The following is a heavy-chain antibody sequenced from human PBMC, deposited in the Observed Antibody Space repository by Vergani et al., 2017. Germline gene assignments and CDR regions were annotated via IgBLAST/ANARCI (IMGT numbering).Heavy chain of an antibody. Sequence: QVQLVQSGAEVKKPGASVKVSCKASGYTFTSYGISWVRQAPGQGLEWMGWISAYNGNTNYAQKLQGRVTMTTDTSTSTAYMELSSLRSEDTAVYYCARAAYYDFWSGYSNHFDYWGQGTLVTVSS. CDR3: ARAAYYDFWSGYSNHFDY. V-gene: IGHV1-18*01. CDR2: ISAYNGNT. J-gene: IGHJ4*02. CDR1: GYTFTSYG. D-gene: IGHD3-3*01.